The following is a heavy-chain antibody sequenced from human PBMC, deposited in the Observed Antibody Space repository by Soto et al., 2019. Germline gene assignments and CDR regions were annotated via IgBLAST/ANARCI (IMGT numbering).Heavy chain of an antibody. CDR1: GGSISSYY. D-gene: IGHD5-18*01. Sequence: SETLSLTCTVSGGSISSYYWSWIRQPPGKGLEWIGYIYYSGSTNYNPSLKSRVAISVDTSKNQFSLKLSSVTAADTAVYYCARVNFGGYSYVYDYWGRGTLVTVSS. CDR3: ARVNFGGYSYVYDY. J-gene: IGHJ4*02. CDR2: IYYSGST. V-gene: IGHV4-59*01.